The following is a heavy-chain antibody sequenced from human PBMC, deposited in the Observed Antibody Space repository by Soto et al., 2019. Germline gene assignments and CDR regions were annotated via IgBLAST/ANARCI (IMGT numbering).Heavy chain of an antibody. V-gene: IGHV4-39*01. Sequence: QLQLQESGPGLVKPSETLSLTCTVSGGSISSSSYYWGWIRQPPGKGLEWIGSIYYSGSTYYNPSRTSRVTISVDTSKNQFSLKLSSVTAADTAVYYCARSLVGATTLGFDYWGQGTLVTVSS. CDR2: IYYSGST. J-gene: IGHJ4*02. CDR3: ARSLVGATTLGFDY. CDR1: GGSISSSSYY. D-gene: IGHD1-26*01.